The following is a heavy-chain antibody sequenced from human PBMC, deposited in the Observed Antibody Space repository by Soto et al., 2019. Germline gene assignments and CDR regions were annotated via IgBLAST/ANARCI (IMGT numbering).Heavy chain of an antibody. V-gene: IGHV3-48*04. CDR3: ARDQSGYNVLTGYGTDY. D-gene: IGHD3-9*01. CDR1: GVPFSIYS. CDR2: ISGSSTTI. J-gene: IGHJ4*02. Sequence: GGSLRLSCAASGVPFSIYSMNWVRQAPGEGLEWVSYISGSSTTIYYADSVKGRFTISRDNAKNSLYLQMNSLRAEDTAVYYCARDQSGYNVLTGYGTDYWGQGILVTVSS.